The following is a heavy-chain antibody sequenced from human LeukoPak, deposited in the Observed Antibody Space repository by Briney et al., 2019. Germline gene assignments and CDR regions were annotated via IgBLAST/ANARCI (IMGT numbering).Heavy chain of an antibody. D-gene: IGHD3-16*01. V-gene: IGHV3-15*01. J-gene: IGHJ4*02. CDR3: STGGYYFDF. CDR1: GFTFSNAW. Sequence: PGGSLRLSCVASGFTFSNAWVNWVRQAPGKGLEWVGRIKSKVNGRTTDYAAPVKGRFTISRDDSKNTVYLQMDSLNIEDTAVYYCSTGGYYFDFWGQGTLVTVSS. CDR2: IKSKVNGRTT.